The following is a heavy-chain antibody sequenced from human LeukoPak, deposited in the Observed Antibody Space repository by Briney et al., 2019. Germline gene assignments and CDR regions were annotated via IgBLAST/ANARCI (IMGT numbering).Heavy chain of an antibody. CDR1: GDSIGSSYW. CDR2: IYHSGST. CDR3: ARPSIAAAGTKWPPQSPLTR. J-gene: IGHJ4*02. D-gene: IGHD6-13*01. V-gene: IGHV4-4*02. Sequence: SETLSLTCAVSGDSIGSSYWWSWVRQPPGKGLEWIGEIYHSGSTNYNPSLKSRVTISVDTSKNQFSLKLSSVTAADTAVYYCARPSIAAAGTKWPPQSPLTRWGQGTLVTVSS.